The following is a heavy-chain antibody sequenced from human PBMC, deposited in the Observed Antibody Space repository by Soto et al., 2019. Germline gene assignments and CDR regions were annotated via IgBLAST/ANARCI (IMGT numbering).Heavy chain of an antibody. CDR2: IKSKTDGGTT. J-gene: IGHJ5*02. Sequence: EVQLVESGGGLVKPGGSLRLSCAASGFTFSNAWMSWVRQAPGKGLEWVGRIKSKTDGGTTDYAAPVKGRFTISREDSKNTLYLQMNSLKTEDTAVYYCTTFRVYDYIGGSFRYEGPIDPWGQGTLVTVSS. D-gene: IGHD3-16*02. V-gene: IGHV3-15*01. CDR1: GFTFSNAW. CDR3: TTFRVYDYIGGSFRYEGPIDP.